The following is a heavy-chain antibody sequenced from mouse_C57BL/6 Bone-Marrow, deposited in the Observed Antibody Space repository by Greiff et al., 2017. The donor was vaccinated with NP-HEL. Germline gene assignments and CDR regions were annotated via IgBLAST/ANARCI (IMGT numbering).Heavy chain of an antibody. CDR2: IYPSDSET. CDR3: ARRYYGRGAVDD. Sequence: QVQLQQPGAELVRPGSSVKLSCKASGYTFTSYWMDWVTQRPGQGLEWIGNIYPSDSETHYNQKFKDKATLTVDKSSSTAYMQLSSLTSEDSAVYYCARRYYGRGAVDDWGQGTSVTVSS. CDR1: GYTFTSYW. V-gene: IGHV1-61*01. D-gene: IGHD1-2*01. J-gene: IGHJ4*01.